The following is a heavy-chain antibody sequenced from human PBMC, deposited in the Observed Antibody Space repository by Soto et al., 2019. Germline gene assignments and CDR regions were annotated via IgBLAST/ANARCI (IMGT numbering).Heavy chain of an antibody. J-gene: IGHJ5*02. CDR3: ARQGSGSNWLDP. Sequence: ASVKVSCKASGYIFTVYYMHWVRQAPGQGLEWMGWIDPNSGGTNYAQKFQGRVTMTRDTSIRTAYMELSRLRSDDTAVYYCARQGSGSNWLDPWGQGTLVTVSS. CDR1: GYIFTVYY. V-gene: IGHV1-2*02. CDR2: IDPNSGGT. D-gene: IGHD3-10*01.